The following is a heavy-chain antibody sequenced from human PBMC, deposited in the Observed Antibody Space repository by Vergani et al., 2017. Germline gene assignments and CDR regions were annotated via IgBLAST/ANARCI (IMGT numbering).Heavy chain of an antibody. CDR2: IIPIFGTA. CDR1: GGTFSSYA. Sequence: QVQLVQSGAEVKKPGSSVKVSCKASGGTFSSYAISWVRQAPGQGLEWMGGIIPIFGTANYAQKFQGRVTITADESTSTAYMELSSLRSEDTAVYYCARSGTESVLTGYFNNYGMDVWGQGTTVTVSS. CDR3: ARSGTESVLTGYFNNYGMDV. V-gene: IGHV1-69*01. J-gene: IGHJ6*02. D-gene: IGHD3-9*01.